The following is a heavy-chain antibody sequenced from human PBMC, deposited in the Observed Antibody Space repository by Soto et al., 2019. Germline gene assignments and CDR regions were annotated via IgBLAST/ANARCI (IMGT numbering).Heavy chain of an antibody. CDR1: GFSFLTAW. V-gene: IGHV3-15*01. D-gene: IGHD2-21*02. Sequence: GGSLILSCAASGFSFLTAWMSWVRQAPGKGLEWVGRIKSKAHGGTTDYAAPVKGRFTISRDDSKNTLYLQMDSLKTEDTAVYYCTTVSSNRALIRVTEMLNYWGQGALVTVSS. J-gene: IGHJ4*02. CDR3: TTVSSNRALIRVTEMLNY. CDR2: IKSKAHGGTT.